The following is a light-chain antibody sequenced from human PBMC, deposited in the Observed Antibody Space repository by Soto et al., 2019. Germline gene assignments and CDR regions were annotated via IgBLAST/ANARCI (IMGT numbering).Light chain of an antibody. CDR3: CSFAGSYTFWV. Sequence: QSVLTQPRSVSGSPGQSVTISCTGTSSDVGDYNYVSWYQQYPGKAPKLVIYDVSKRPXXVPDRXXGSKSGNTASLTISGLQAEDEADYYCCSFAGSYTFWVFGGGTKVTVL. V-gene: IGLV2-11*01. CDR1: SSDVGDYNY. CDR2: DVS. J-gene: IGLJ3*02.